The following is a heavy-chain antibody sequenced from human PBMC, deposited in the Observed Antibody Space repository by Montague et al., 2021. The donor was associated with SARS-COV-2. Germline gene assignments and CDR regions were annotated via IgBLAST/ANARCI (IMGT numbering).Heavy chain of an antibody. V-gene: IGHV3-23*05. D-gene: IGHD3-3*02. CDR3: ATDLFAFRRSEGRDY. CDR1: GFTFNNYA. CDR2: IFSGGTTT. J-gene: IGHJ4*02. Sequence: SLRLSCAASGFTFNNYAMSWVRQAPGKGLEWVSTIFSGGTTTYYADSVRGRFTIPRDNAVRSLYVEMTRLRDEDTATYYCATDLFAFRRSEGRDYWGQGTLVTVSS.